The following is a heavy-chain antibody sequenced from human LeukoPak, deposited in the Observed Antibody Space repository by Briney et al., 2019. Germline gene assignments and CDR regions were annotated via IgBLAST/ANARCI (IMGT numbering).Heavy chain of an antibody. CDR3: ARDLGYSSSNWFDP. Sequence: ASVKVSCKASGYTFTGYYMHWVRQAPGQGLEWMGWINPNSGGTDYAQKFQGRVTMTRDTSISTAYMELSRLRSDDTAVYYCARDLGYSSSNWFDPWGQGTLVAVSS. J-gene: IGHJ5*02. D-gene: IGHD6-6*01. CDR2: INPNSGGT. CDR1: GYTFTGYY. V-gene: IGHV1-2*02.